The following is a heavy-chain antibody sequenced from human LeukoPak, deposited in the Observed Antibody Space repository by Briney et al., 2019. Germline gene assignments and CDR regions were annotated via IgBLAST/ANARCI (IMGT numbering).Heavy chain of an antibody. CDR2: IYYSGST. J-gene: IGHJ4*02. Sequence: SETLSLTCTVSGGSISSSSYYWGWIRQPPGKGLEWIGSIYYSGSTYYNPSLKSRVTISADTSKNQFSLKLSSVTAADTAVYYCASYPGTNFDYWGQGTLVTVSS. CDR3: ASYPGTNFDY. D-gene: IGHD1/OR15-1a*01. V-gene: IGHV4-39*01. CDR1: GGSISSSSYY.